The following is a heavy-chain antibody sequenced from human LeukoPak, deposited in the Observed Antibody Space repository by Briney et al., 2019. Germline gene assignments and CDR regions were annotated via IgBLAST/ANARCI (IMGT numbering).Heavy chain of an antibody. J-gene: IGHJ4*02. V-gene: IGHV4-59*12. CDR2: IYYSGST. CDR1: GGSISSYY. Sequence: PSETLSLTCTVSGGSISSYYWSWIRQPPGKGLEWIGYIYYSGSTNYNPSLKSRVTMSVDTSKNQFSLKLSSVTAADTAVYYCARAVNYGGNSYYFDYWGQGTLVTVSS. CDR3: ARAVNYGGNSYYFDY. D-gene: IGHD4-23*01.